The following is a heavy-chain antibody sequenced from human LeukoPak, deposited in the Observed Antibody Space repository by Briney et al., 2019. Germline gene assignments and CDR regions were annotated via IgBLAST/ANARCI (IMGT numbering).Heavy chain of an antibody. CDR1: GGSFSGYY. CDR3: GRGRGNMVRGVIMAY. V-gene: IGHV4-34*01. Sequence: PSETLSLTCAVYGGSFSGYYWSWIRQPPGKGLEWIGEINHSGSTNYNPSLKSRVTISVDTSKNQFSLKLSSVTAADTAVYYCGRGRGNMVRGVIMAYWGQGTLVTVSS. CDR2: INHSGST. D-gene: IGHD3-10*01. J-gene: IGHJ4*02.